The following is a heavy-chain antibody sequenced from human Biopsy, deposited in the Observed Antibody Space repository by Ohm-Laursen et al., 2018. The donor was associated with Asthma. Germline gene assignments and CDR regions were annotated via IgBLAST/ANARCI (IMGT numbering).Heavy chain of an antibody. CDR2: LIPVLGTP. Sequence: GASVKVSRKASGDPFSNYAISWVRQAPGQGLEWMGGLIPVLGTPDHAQMFEGRVTITADESTSTAYMELSSLSSEDTAVYYCARGYSGSDRIVYYYSGLEVWGQGTTVTVSS. V-gene: IGHV1-69*13. CDR3: ARGYSGSDRIVYYYSGLEV. J-gene: IGHJ6*02. D-gene: IGHD5-12*01. CDR1: GDPFSNYA.